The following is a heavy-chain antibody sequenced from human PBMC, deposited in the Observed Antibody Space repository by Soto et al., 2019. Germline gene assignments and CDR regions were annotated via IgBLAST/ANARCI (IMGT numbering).Heavy chain of an antibody. CDR2: IYSGGST. J-gene: IGHJ4*02. D-gene: IGHD3-10*01. Sequence: GGSLRLSCAASGFTVSSNYMSWVRQAPGKGLEWVSVIYSGGSTYYADSVKGRFTISRDNSKNTLYLQMNSLRAEDTAVYYCAKVHGSGNYHNFPDYWGQGTLVTVSS. V-gene: IGHV3-53*01. CDR1: GFTVSSNY. CDR3: AKVHGSGNYHNFPDY.